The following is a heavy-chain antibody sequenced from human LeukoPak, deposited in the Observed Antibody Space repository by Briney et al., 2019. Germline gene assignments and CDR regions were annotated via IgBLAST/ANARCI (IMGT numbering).Heavy chain of an antibody. Sequence: ASVKVSCKASGGTFSSYAISWVRQAPGQGLEWMGGIVPIFGTANYAQKFQGRVTITADESTSTAYMELSSLRSEDTAVYYCARDRRPLSNYDYYYYGMDVWGQGTTVTASS. CDR3: ARDRRPLSNYDYYYYGMDV. V-gene: IGHV1-69*13. J-gene: IGHJ6*02. D-gene: IGHD4-11*01. CDR2: IVPIFGTA. CDR1: GGTFSSYA.